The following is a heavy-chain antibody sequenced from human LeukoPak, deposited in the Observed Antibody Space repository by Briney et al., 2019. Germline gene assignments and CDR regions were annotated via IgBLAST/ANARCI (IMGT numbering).Heavy chain of an antibody. V-gene: IGHV3-23*01. CDR1: GFTFSSYW. Sequence: GGSLRLSCAASGFTFSSYWMSWVRQAPGKGLEWVTAISGSGGSTYYADSVKGRFTISRDNSKNTLYLQMNSLRAEDTAVYYCAKDHRGYYYGSGDFDYWGQGTLVTVSS. CDR3: AKDHRGYYYGSGDFDY. D-gene: IGHD3-10*01. CDR2: ISGSGGST. J-gene: IGHJ4*02.